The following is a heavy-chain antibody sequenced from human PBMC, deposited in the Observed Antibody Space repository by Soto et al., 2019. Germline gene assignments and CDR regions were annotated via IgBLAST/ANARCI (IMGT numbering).Heavy chain of an antibody. D-gene: IGHD3-3*01. V-gene: IGHV1-69*13. CDR2: IIPIFGTA. J-gene: IGHJ4*02. CDR3: AAVPVLRFLKWLPAYFDY. Sequence: ASVKVSCKASGGTFSSYAISWVRQAPGQGLEWMGGIIPIFGTANYAQKFQGRVTITADESTSTAYMELSSLRSEDTAVYYCAAVPVLRFLKWLPAYFDYWGQGTLVTVSS. CDR1: GGTFSSYA.